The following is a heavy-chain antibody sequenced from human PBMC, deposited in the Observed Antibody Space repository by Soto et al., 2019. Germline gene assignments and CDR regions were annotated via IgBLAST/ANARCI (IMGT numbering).Heavy chain of an antibody. V-gene: IGHV4-59*08. CDR1: DGSISNYY. D-gene: IGHD5-12*01. CDR2: IYYSGST. CDR3: ARWLGYGPHFDY. Sequence: SETLSLTCTVSDGSISNYYWSWIRHPPGKKLEWIGYIYYSGSTYYNPSLKSRVTISVDTSKNQFSLKLSSVTAADTAVYYCARWLGYGPHFDYWGQGTLVTVSS. J-gene: IGHJ4*02.